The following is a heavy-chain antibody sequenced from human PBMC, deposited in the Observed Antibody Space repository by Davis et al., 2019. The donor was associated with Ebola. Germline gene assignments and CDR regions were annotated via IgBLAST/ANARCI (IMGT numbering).Heavy chain of an antibody. CDR2: LSASGGGR. J-gene: IGHJ5*01. D-gene: IGHD2-15*01. CDR1: GFTFSNYA. CDR3: AREGDCDDGTCSSKTNWFDS. Sequence: GGSLRLSCAASGFTFSNYAMTWVRQAPGKGLEWVSTLSASGGGRYDADSVKGRFHIPRDNSQNTLYLQLNSLRAEDTAVYYCAREGDCDDGTCSSKTNWFDSWGQGTLVTVSS. V-gene: IGHV3-23*01.